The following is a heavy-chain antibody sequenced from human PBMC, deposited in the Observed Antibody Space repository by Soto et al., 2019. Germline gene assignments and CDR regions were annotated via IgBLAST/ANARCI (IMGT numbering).Heavy chain of an antibody. V-gene: IGHV3-30*18. J-gene: IGHJ4*02. CDR3: AKLRFRYYDSSGYFDY. CDR1: GFTFSSYG. D-gene: IGHD3-22*01. Sequence: GGSLRLSCAASGFTFSSYGMHWVRQAPGKGLEWVAVISYDGSNKYYADSVKGRFTISRDNSKNTLYLQMNSLRAEDTAVYYCAKLRFRYYDSSGYFDYWGQGTLVTVSS. CDR2: ISYDGSNK.